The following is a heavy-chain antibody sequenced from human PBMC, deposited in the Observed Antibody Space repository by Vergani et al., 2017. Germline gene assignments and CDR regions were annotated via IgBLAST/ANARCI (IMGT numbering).Heavy chain of an antibody. CDR3: AGVLVVAPDY. Sequence: QVQLQQWGAGLLKPSETLSLTCAVYGGSFSGYYWSWIRQPPGKGLEWIGEINHSGSTNYNPSLKSRVTISVDTSKNQFSLKLSSVTAADTAVYYCAGVLVVAPDYWGQGTLVTVSS. CDR2: INHSGST. CDR1: GGSFSGYY. J-gene: IGHJ4*02. V-gene: IGHV4-34*01. D-gene: IGHD3-22*01.